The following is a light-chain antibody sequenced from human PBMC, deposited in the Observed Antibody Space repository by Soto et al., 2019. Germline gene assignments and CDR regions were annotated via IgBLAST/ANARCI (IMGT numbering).Light chain of an antibody. CDR1: SFSVSTSYY. Sequence: QTVVTQEPSFSVSPGRTVTLTCGLSSFSVSTSYYPSWYQQTPGQAPRTVIYSTNTRSSGVPDRFSGSILGNKAALTITGAQADDEADYYCALYMGSGIWVFGGGTKLTVL. V-gene: IGLV8-61*01. CDR3: ALYMGSGIWV. J-gene: IGLJ3*02. CDR2: STN.